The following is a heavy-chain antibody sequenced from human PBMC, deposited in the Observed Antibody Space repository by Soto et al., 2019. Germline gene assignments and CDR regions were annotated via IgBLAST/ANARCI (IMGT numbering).Heavy chain of an antibody. CDR2: ISYDGSNK. CDR1: GFTFSSYA. CDR3: ARALTSRDGYPRPLDY. D-gene: IGHD5-12*01. V-gene: IGHV3-30-3*01. Sequence: PGGSLRLSCAASGFTFSSYAMHWVRQAPGKGLEWVAVISYDGSNKYYADSVKGRFTISRDNSKNTLYLQMNSLRAEDTAVYCCARALTSRDGYPRPLDYWGQGTLVTVSS. J-gene: IGHJ4*02.